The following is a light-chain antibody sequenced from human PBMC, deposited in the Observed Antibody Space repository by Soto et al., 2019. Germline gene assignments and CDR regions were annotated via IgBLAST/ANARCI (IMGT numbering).Light chain of an antibody. V-gene: IGLV1-44*01. J-gene: IGLJ2*01. CDR3: ATWDDSLNGLI. Sequence: QPVLTQPPSASGTPGQRVTISCSGGSSNIKTNGVSWYQQVPGAAPKLLIYSNNQRPSGAPDRFTGSKSGTSASLAIAGPQSEDEATYHCATWDDSLNGLIFGGGTKLTVL. CDR1: SSNIKTNG. CDR2: SNN.